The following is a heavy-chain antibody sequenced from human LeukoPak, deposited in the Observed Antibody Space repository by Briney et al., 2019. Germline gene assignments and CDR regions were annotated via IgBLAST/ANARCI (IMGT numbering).Heavy chain of an antibody. D-gene: IGHD4-17*01. J-gene: IGHJ4*02. CDR1: GFTFDDYA. CDR3: AKGSTVTTGPDY. Sequence: GGSLRLSCAASGFTFDDYAMHWVRQAPGKGLEWVSLISWDGGSTYYADSVKGRSTISRDNSKNSLYLQMNSLRAEDTALYYCAKGSTVTTGPDYWGQGTLVTVSS. CDR2: ISWDGGST. V-gene: IGHV3-43D*03.